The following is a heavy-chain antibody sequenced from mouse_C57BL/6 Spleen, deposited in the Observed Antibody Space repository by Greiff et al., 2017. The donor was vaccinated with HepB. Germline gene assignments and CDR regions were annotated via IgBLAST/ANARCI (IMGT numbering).Heavy chain of an antibody. CDR3: ARYYTPEEYYFDY. CDR1: GYTFTSYW. Sequence: QVQLQQPGAELVKPGASVKLSCKASGYTFTSYWMQWVKQRPGQGLEWIGEIDPYDSYTNYNQKFKGKATLTVDTSSSTAYMQLSSLTSEDSAVYYCARYYTPEEYYFDYWGQGTTLTVSS. CDR2: IDPYDSYT. D-gene: IGHD2-12*01. J-gene: IGHJ2*01. V-gene: IGHV1-50*01.